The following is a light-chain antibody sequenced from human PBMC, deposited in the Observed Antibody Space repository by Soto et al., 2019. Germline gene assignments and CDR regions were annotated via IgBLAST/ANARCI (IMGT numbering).Light chain of an antibody. V-gene: IGKV3-11*01. CDR3: QQRSNWWT. CDR2: DAS. Sequence: EIVLTQPPATLSLSPGERATLSCRASQSVSSYLAWYQQKPGQAPRLLIYDASNRATGIPARFSGSGSGTDFTLTISSLEPEDFAVYYCQQRSNWWTFGQGTKVEIK. CDR1: QSVSSY. J-gene: IGKJ1*01.